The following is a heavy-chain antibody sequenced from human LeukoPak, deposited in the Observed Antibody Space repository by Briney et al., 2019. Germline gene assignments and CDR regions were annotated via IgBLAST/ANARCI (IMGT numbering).Heavy chain of an antibody. D-gene: IGHD1-26*01. V-gene: IGHV1-69*13. CDR2: IIPIFGTA. CDR3: ARVKVVGATRVFDY. CDR1: GYTFTSYA. Sequence: ASVKVSCKASGYTFTSYAISWVRQAPGQGLEWMGGIIPIFGTANYAQKFQGRVTITADESTSTAYMELSSLRSEDTAVYYCARVKVVGATRVFDYWGQGTLVTVSS. J-gene: IGHJ4*02.